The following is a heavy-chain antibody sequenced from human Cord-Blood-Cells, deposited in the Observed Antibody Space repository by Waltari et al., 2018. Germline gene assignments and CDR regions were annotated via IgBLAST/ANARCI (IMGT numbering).Heavy chain of an antibody. D-gene: IGHD3-22*01. CDR1: GGSISSSSYS. J-gene: IGHJ4*02. Sequence: QLQLQESGPGLVKPSETLSLTCTVSGGSISSSSYSWGWIRQPPGKGLEWIGSIYYSGSTYYNPSLKSRVTISVDTSKNQFSLKLSSVTAADTAVYYCASTAPYYYDSSGYYYFDYWGQGTLVTVSS. CDR3: ASTAPYYYDSSGYYYFDY. CDR2: IYYSGST. V-gene: IGHV4-39*01.